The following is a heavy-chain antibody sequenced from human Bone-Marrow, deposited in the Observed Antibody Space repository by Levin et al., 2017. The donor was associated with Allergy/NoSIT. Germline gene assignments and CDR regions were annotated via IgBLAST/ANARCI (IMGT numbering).Heavy chain of an antibody. CDR3: ARNGVGTAAGTP. J-gene: IGHJ4*02. CDR2: LDTVFSP. CDR1: GFSVSRNY. D-gene: IGHD6-13*01. Sequence: SLRLSCAASGFSVSRNYMSWVRQAPGKGLEWVALLDTVFSPPSSSSFPFLFTISRDNSRNTLYLQMNSLRGDDTAVYYCARNGVGTAAGTPWGQGTLVTVSS. V-gene: IGHV3-66*01.